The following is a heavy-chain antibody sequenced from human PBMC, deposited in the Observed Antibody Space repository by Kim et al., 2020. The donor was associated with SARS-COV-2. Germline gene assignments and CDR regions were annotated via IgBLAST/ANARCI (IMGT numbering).Heavy chain of an antibody. D-gene: IGHD6-6*01. CDR2: ISWDGGST. V-gene: IGHV3-43*01. J-gene: IGHJ6*02. CDR3: AKDVREYILGYYGMDV. CDR1: GFTFDDYT. Sequence: GGSLRLSCAASGFTFDDYTMHWVRQAPGKGLEWVSLISWDGGSTYYADSVKGRFTISRDNSKNSLYLQMNSLRTEDTALYYCAKDVREYILGYYGMDVWGQGTTVTVSS.